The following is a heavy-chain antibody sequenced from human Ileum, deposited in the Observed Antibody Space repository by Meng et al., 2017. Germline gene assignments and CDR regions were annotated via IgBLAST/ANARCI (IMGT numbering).Heavy chain of an antibody. CDR2: IYYSGST. Sequence: QVQLQESGPGLVNPSQTLSLTCPVSGGSMRSGDNYWSWIRQPPGKGLEWIGYIYYSGSTYYTPSLKSRVIMSVDTSANRFSLNLNSVTAADTAVYYCARRTGGVDLLDYWGQGTLVTVSS. CDR1: GGSMRSGDNY. CDR3: ARRTGGVDLLDY. V-gene: IGHV4-30-4*01. D-gene: IGHD3-16*01. J-gene: IGHJ4*02.